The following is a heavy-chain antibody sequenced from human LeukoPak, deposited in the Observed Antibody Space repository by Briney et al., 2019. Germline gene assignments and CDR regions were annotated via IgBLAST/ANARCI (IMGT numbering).Heavy chain of an antibody. V-gene: IGHV3-21*01. J-gene: IGHJ3*02. CDR2: ISSSSSYI. CDR3: ARDLVYGDYEGAFDI. CDR1: GFTFSSYS. D-gene: IGHD4-17*01. Sequence: GGSLRLSCAASGFTFSSYSMNWVRQAPGKGLEWVSSISSSSSYIYYADSVKGRFTISRDNAKNSLYLQMNSLRAEDTAVYYCARDLVYGDYEGAFDIWGQGTMVTVSP.